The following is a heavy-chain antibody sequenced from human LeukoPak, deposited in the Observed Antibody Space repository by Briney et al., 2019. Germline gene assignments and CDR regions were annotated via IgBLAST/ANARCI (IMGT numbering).Heavy chain of an antibody. CDR2: ISYSGGST. D-gene: IGHD3-22*01. Sequence: PGGSLRLSCAASGFTFSSYAVSWVRQTPGKGLEWVSSISYSGGSTHYADSVNGRFTISRDNSKNTLYLQMNSLRAEDTAVYYCAKDTLPADYYDSSGSDYWGQGTLVTVSS. J-gene: IGHJ4*02. CDR3: AKDTLPADYYDSSGSDY. CDR1: GFTFSSYA. V-gene: IGHV3-23*01.